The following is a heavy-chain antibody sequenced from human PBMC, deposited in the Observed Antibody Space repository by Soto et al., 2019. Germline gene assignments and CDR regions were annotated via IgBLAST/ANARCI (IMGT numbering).Heavy chain of an antibody. D-gene: IGHD1-1*01. CDR1: GNNVSTNSAG. J-gene: IGHJ4*02. CDR3: ARNSWNAPPAFDF. CDR2: TYYRSKWNN. V-gene: IGHV6-1*01. Sequence: TLSLTCVISGNNVSTNSAGWNWIRQSPSRGLEWLGRTYYRSKWNNDYAASVKGRITVNPDTSKNQFSLQLNSVTPEDTGVYYCARNSWNAPPAFDFWGQGIQVTVSS.